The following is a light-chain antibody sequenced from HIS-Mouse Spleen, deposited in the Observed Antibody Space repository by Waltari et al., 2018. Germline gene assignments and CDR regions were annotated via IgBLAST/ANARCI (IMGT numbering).Light chain of an antibody. CDR2: YDD. V-gene: IGLV1-36*01. Sequence: QSVLTQPPSVSEAPRQRVTTSCSGSSSNIGNNAVNWYQQLPGKAPKLLIYYDDLLPSGVSDRFSGSKSGTSASLAISELQSEDEADYYCAAWDDRLNGPVFGGGTKLTVL. CDR3: AAWDDRLNGPV. CDR1: SSNIGNNA. J-gene: IGLJ3*02.